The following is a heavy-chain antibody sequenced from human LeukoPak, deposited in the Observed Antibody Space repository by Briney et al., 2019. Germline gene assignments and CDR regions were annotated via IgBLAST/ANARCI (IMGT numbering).Heavy chain of an antibody. V-gene: IGHV4-59*01. CDR1: GGSISSYY. D-gene: IGHD2/OR15-2a*01. CDR2: IFSSGST. Sequence: PSETLSLTCTVSGGSISSYYWSWIRQPPGKGLEWIGYIFSSGSTSYNPSLKSRVTISLDTSKNQFSLKVTSVTAADTAMYYCARAPSLYYFDYWGQGTLITVSS. CDR3: ARAPSLYYFDY. J-gene: IGHJ4*02.